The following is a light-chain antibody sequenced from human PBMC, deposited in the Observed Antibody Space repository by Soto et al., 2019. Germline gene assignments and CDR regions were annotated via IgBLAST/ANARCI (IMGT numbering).Light chain of an antibody. CDR3: QQYGRSPFT. CDR1: PSVSSNH. J-gene: IGKJ3*01. V-gene: IGKV3-20*01. Sequence: IVLTQSPGTLSLSPGERATLSCRASPSVSSNHLAWYQQRPGQAPRVVIYGASTRATGIPERFSGSGSGTDFTLTISRLEPEDFAVYYCQQYGRSPFTFGPGTKVDIK. CDR2: GAS.